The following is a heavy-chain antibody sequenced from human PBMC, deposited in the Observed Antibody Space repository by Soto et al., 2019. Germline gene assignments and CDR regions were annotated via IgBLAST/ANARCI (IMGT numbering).Heavy chain of an antibody. Sequence: QVQLMESGGGVVQPGRSLRLSCAASGFTFKTYGTHWVRQVPGKGLQWVAALSYDGVNKFYVDSVKGRFTVSRDNSKNTVSLEMSSLRADDSAVYYCARDRGHVEWLPRQIDYWGQGTTVTVSS. V-gene: IGHV3-30*03. CDR1: GFTFKTYG. D-gene: IGHD3-3*01. CDR3: ARDRGHVEWLPRQIDY. CDR2: LSYDGVNK. J-gene: IGHJ4*02.